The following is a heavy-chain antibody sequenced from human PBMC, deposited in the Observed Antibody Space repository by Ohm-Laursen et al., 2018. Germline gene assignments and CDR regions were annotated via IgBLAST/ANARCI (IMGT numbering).Heavy chain of an antibody. CDR2: INHSGST. Sequence: GTLSLTCPVYGGSFSGYYWSWIRQPPGKGLEWIGEINHSGSTNYNPSLKSRVSISVDTSKNQFSLKLSSVTAADTAVYYCATVDTAMVHKRKRDYWGQGTLVTVSS. CDR3: ATVDTAMVHKRKRDY. CDR1: GGSFSGYY. V-gene: IGHV4-34*01. D-gene: IGHD5-18*01. J-gene: IGHJ4*02.